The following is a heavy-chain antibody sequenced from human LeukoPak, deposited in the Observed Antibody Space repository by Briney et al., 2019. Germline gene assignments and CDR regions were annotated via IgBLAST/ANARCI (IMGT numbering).Heavy chain of an antibody. CDR2: ISGSGGST. Sequence: GGSLRLSCAASGFTFSSYAMSWVRQAPGKGLEWVSAISGSGGSTYYADSVKGRFTISRDNSKNTLYLQMNSLRAEDTAVYYCAKLLAAGNQSPIQHWGQGTLVTVSS. J-gene: IGHJ1*01. CDR1: GFTFSSYA. V-gene: IGHV3-23*01. CDR3: AKLLAAGNQSPIQH. D-gene: IGHD6-13*01.